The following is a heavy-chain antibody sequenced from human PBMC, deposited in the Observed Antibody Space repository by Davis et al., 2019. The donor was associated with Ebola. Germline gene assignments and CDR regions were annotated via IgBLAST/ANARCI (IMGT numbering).Heavy chain of an antibody. CDR2: FDPEDGET. CDR1: GYTFTSYA. CDR3: ATCSGRYWYFDL. V-gene: IGHV1-24*01. D-gene: IGHD2-15*01. Sequence: ASVQVSCKASGYTFTSYAMHWVRQAPGKGLEWMGGFDPEDGETIYAQKFQGRVTMTEDTSTDTAYMELSSLRSEDTAVYYCATCSGRYWYFDLWGRGTLVTVSS. J-gene: IGHJ2*01.